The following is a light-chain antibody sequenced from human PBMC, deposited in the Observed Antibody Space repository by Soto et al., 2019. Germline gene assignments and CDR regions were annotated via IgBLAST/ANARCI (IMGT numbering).Light chain of an antibody. Sequence: SVLNHASSVSVSHGQSLTISCIGTTDDIGDYNYVSWYQHHPDKAPKLVLHEVAHRPSGVSSRFYGSKSGNTASLTISGLLAEEGSGYYCDSHSFSSTFVSGTG. CDR3: DSHSFSSTFV. CDR1: TDDIGDYNY. V-gene: IGLV2-14*01. J-gene: IGLJ1*01. CDR2: EVA.